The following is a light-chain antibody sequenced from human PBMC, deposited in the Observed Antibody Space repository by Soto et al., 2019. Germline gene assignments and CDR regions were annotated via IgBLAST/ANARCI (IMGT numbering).Light chain of an antibody. CDR2: DVT. CDR3: SSYTTSTIYV. CDR1: SSDVGGYNH. Sequence: QSALTQPASVSGSPGQSITISCTGTSSDVGGYNHVSWYQHYPGKAPKLIIYDVTNRPSGVSNRFSGSKSGNTASLTISGLQAEYVADYFCSSYTTSTIYVFGTGTKVTVL. V-gene: IGLV2-14*03. J-gene: IGLJ1*01.